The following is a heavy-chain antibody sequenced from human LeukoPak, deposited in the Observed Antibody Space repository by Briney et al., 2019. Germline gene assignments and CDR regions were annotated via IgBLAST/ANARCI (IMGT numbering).Heavy chain of an antibody. Sequence: PGGSLRLSCAASGFTFSSYGMHWVRQAPGKGLEWVAVISYDGSNKYYADSVKGRFTISRDNSKNTLYPQMNSLRAEDTAVYYCAKDPLGAPQYYFDYWGQGTLVTVSS. CDR3: AKDPLGAPQYYFDY. J-gene: IGHJ4*02. D-gene: IGHD7-27*01. CDR1: GFTFSSYG. CDR2: ISYDGSNK. V-gene: IGHV3-30*18.